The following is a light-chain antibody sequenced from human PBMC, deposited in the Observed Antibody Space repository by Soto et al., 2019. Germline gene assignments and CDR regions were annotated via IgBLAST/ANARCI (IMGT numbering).Light chain of an antibody. CDR1: SSDVGSYNY. CDR3: SSYTSSSTLDV. V-gene: IGLV2-14*03. CDR2: DVS. Sequence: QSALTQPASVSGSPGQSITISCTGTSSDVGSYNYVSWYQQHPGQAPKLMIYDVSNRPSGVSNRFSGSKSGNTASLTISGLQAEDEADYYCSSYTSSSTLDVFGTGTKLTVL. J-gene: IGLJ1*01.